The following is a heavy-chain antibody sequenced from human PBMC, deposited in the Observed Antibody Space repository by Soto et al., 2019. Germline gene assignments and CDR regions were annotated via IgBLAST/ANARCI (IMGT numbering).Heavy chain of an antibody. CDR1: GFTFSSYA. CDR3: AKEGGRITGTTSGMDV. Sequence: GSLRLSCAASGFTFSSYAMSWVRQAPGKGLEWVSAISGSGGSTYYADSVKGRFTISRDNSKNTLYLQMNSLRAEDTAVYYCAKEGGRITGTTSGMDVWGQGTTVTVSS. CDR2: ISGSGGST. V-gene: IGHV3-23*01. J-gene: IGHJ6*02. D-gene: IGHD1-7*01.